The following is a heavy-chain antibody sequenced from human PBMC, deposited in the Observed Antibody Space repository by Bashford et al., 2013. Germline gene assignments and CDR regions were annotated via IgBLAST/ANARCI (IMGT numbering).Heavy chain of an antibody. Sequence: SETLSLTCTVAGGSISSGGSYWSWIRQHPGKGLEWIGFIYYSGSTYYNPSLKSRVTMSVDTSKNQFSLKLSSVTAADTAVYYCARESTARHPLDYWGQGTLVTVSS. V-gene: IGHV4-31*03. D-gene: IGHD5-18*01. CDR2: IYYSGST. CDR1: GGSISSGGSY. J-gene: IGHJ4*02. CDR3: ARESTARHPLDY.